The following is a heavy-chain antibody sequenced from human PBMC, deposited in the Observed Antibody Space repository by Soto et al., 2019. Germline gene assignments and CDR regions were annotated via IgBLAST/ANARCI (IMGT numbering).Heavy chain of an antibody. J-gene: IGHJ4*02. V-gene: IGHV3-23*01. Sequence: EVQLLESGGGLVQPGGSLRLSCAASGFTFSSYAMSWVRQAPGKGLEWVSAISGSGGSTYYADSVKGRFTISRDNAKNTLYLQMNSLRAEDTAVYYCAKCPWLVNYFDYWGQGTLVTVSS. CDR2: ISGSGGST. CDR3: AKCPWLVNYFDY. CDR1: GFTFSSYA. D-gene: IGHD6-19*01.